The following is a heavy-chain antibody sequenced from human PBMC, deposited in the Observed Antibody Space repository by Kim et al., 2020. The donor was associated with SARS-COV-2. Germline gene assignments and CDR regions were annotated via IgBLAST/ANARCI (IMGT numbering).Heavy chain of an antibody. J-gene: IGHJ1*01. Sequence: GGSLRLSCSASGFIFSSYSMHWVRQAPGKGLEFVSAITNNGRNTYYADSVRARFTISRDNSRNTVYLQMSSLRAEDTAVYYCVKGLAYCDGGDGDCYPRSGGGQGTLVAVSS. V-gene: IGHV3-64D*06. CDR3: VKGLAYCDGGDGDCYPRSG. D-gene: IGHD2-21*01. CDR1: GFIFSSYS. CDR2: ITNNGRNT.